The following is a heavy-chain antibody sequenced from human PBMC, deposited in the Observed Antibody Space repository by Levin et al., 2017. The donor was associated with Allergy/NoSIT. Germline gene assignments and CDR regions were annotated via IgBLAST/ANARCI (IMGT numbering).Heavy chain of an antibody. J-gene: IGHJ4*02. Sequence: LSLTCAASGFTFSSTWMSWVRQAPGKGLEWVANIKQDGSEQYYVDSVKGRFTISRDNAKNSLYLQMNTLRAEDTAIYYCARGYCSGGSCSRAPGYWGQGTLVTVSS. CDR2: IKQDGSEQ. CDR1: GFTFSSTW. D-gene: IGHD2-15*01. CDR3: ARGYCSGGSCSRAPGY. V-gene: IGHV3-7*04.